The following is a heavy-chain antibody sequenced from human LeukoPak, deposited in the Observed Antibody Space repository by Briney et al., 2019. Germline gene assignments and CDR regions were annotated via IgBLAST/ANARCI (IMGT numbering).Heavy chain of an antibody. CDR1: GFTFSSYS. J-gene: IGHJ3*02. Sequence: GGSLRLSCAASGFTFSSYSMNWVRQAPGKGLEWVSYISSSSSTIYYADSVKGRFTISRDNATNSLYLQMNSLRAEDTAVYYCARPTVEMATTDALDIWGQGTMVTVSS. CDR2: ISSSSSTI. V-gene: IGHV3-48*04. D-gene: IGHD5-24*01. CDR3: ARPTVEMATTDALDI.